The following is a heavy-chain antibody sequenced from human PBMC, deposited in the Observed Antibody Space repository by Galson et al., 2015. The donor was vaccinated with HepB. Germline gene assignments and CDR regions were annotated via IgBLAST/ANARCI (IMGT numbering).Heavy chain of an antibody. CDR1: GFTFSNAW. J-gene: IGHJ3*02. Sequence: SLRLSCAASGFTFSNAWMNWVRQAPGKGLEWVGRIKSKTDGGTTDYAAPVKGRFTISRDDSKNTLYLQMNSLETEDTAVYYCTTEGDIVVVPAATPFDIWGQGTMVTVSS. D-gene: IGHD2-2*01. CDR2: IKSKTDGGTT. V-gene: IGHV3-15*07. CDR3: TTEGDIVVVPAATPFDI.